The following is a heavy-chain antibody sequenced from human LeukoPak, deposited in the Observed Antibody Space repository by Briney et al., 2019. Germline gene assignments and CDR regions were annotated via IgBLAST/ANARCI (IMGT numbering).Heavy chain of an antibody. Sequence: PSETLSPTCAVYGGSFSGYYWSWIRQPPGKGLEWIGEIHHSGITNYNPSLKSRVTISIDTSKNHFSLKMTSVTAADTAVYYCARTITSNWFDPWGQGTLVTVFS. J-gene: IGHJ5*02. CDR2: IHHSGIT. CDR1: GGSFSGYY. CDR3: ARTITSNWFDP. V-gene: IGHV4-34*01.